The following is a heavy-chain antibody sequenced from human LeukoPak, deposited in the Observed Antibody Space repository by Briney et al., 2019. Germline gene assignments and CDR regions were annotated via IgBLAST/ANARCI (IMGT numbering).Heavy chain of an antibody. D-gene: IGHD5-12*01. V-gene: IGHV4-59*01. Sequence: PSETLSLTCTVSGGSISSYYWSWIRQPPGKGLEWIGYIYYSGSTNYNPSLKSRVTISVDTSKNQFSLKLSSVTAADTAVYYCARADVAAPFDYWGQGTPVTVSS. CDR2: IYYSGST. CDR3: ARADVAAPFDY. J-gene: IGHJ4*02. CDR1: GGSISSYY.